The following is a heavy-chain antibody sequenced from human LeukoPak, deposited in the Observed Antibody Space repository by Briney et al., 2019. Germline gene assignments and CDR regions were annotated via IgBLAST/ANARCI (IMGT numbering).Heavy chain of an antibody. CDR1: GYTFTSYA. CDR3: ARARYSGSYYGGNWFDP. J-gene: IGHJ5*02. V-gene: IGHV1-3*03. D-gene: IGHD1-26*01. Sequence: ASVKVSCKASGYTFTSYAMHWVRQAPGQRLEWMGWINAGNGNTKYSQEFQGRVTITRDTSASTAYMELSSLRSEDMAVYYCARARYSGSYYGGNWFDPWGQGTLVTVSS. CDR2: INAGNGNT.